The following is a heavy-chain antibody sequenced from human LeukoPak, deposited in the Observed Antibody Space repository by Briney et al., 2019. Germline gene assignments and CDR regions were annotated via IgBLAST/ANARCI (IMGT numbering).Heavy chain of an antibody. CDR2: VYSGGST. V-gene: IGHV3-53*01. CDR1: GFTVRSSY. Sequence: PGGSLRLSCAASGFTVRSSYMSWVRQAPGKGLEWVSVVYSGGSTYYADSVKGRFTISRDNSKNTLFLQMNSLRAEDRAVYYCAKDSLRTVPKASFDSWGQGTLVTVSS. J-gene: IGHJ4*02. D-gene: IGHD2-2*01. CDR3: AKDSLRTVPKASFDS.